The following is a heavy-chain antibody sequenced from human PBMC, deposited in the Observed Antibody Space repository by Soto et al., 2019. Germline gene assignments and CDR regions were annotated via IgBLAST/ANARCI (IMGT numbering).Heavy chain of an antibody. CDR3: ARDQIIGCYYGSGSSD. D-gene: IGHD3-10*01. J-gene: IGHJ4*02. V-gene: IGHV1-18*01. CDR1: GYTFTNYG. CDR2: INVYNGHT. Sequence: ASVKVSCKASGYTFTNYGISWVRQAPGQGLEWMGWINVYNGHTNYAQKVQGRVTMTTDTSTSTAYMELRSLRSDDTAVYYCARDQIIGCYYGSGSSDWGQGTLVTVSS.